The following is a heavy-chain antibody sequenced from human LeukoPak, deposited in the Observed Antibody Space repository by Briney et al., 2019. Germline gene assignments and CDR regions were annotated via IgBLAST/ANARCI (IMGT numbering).Heavy chain of an antibody. J-gene: IGHJ4*02. D-gene: IGHD3-22*01. CDR1: GYTFTSYG. CDR2: FDPEDGET. V-gene: IGHV1-24*01. CDR3: ATIITMIALDY. Sequence: ASVKVSCKASGYTFTSYGISWVRQAPGKGLEWMGGFDPEDGETIYAQKFQGRVTMTEDTSTDTAYMELSSLRSEDTAVYYCATIITMIALDYWGQGTLVTVSS.